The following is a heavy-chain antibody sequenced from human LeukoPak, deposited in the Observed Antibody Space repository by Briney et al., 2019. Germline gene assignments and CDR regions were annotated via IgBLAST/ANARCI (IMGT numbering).Heavy chain of an antibody. V-gene: IGHV3-30*03. Sequence: PGGSLRLSCAASGFTFSNAGMHWVRQAPGRGLEWVALISYDGSDKHYADSVKGRFTVSRDNSKNTLYLQMNSLSRDDTAVYYCVGVGGYDSSGFLDYWGQGTLVTVSS. J-gene: IGHJ4*02. CDR3: VGVGGYDSSGFLDY. CDR1: GFTFSNAG. D-gene: IGHD3-22*01. CDR2: ISYDGSDK.